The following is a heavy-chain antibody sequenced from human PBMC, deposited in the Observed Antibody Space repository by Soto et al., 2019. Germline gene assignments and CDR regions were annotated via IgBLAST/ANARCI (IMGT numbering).Heavy chain of an antibody. CDR2: ISSNSAYI. V-gene: IGHV3-21*02. CDR1: GFTFRSFT. J-gene: IGHJ5*02. CDR3: TRDASRDSSARGWFDP. D-gene: IGHD6-13*01. Sequence: EVQLVESGGGLVKPGGSLRLSCAASGFTFRSFTMNWVRQAPGKGLEWVSTISSNSAYIYYTDALRGRFTISRDNAKNSLHLQMNSMRAEDTAVYYFTRDASRDSSARGWFDPWGTGNLVTVSS.